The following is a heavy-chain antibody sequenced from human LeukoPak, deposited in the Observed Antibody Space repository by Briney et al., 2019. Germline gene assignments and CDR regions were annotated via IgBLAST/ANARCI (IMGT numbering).Heavy chain of an antibody. Sequence: SETLSLTCAVYGGSFSGYYWSWIRQPPGKGLEWIGEINHSGSTNYNPSLKSRVTISVDTSKNQFSLKLSSVTAADTAVYYCARGTLESYYYDSSGSRPFDYWGQGTLVTVSS. CDR3: ARGTLESYYYDSSGSRPFDY. J-gene: IGHJ4*02. CDR2: INHSGST. V-gene: IGHV4-34*01. CDR1: GGSFSGYY. D-gene: IGHD3-22*01.